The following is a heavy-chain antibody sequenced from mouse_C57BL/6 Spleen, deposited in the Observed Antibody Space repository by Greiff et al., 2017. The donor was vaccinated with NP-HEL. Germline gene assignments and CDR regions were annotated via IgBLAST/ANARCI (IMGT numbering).Heavy chain of an antibody. CDR2: IDPSDSET. J-gene: IGHJ2*01. V-gene: IGHV1-52*01. CDR3: AGLGSSFYFDY. D-gene: IGHD1-1*01. Sequence: VQLQQPGAELVRPGSSVKLSCKASGYTFTSYWMHWVKQRPIQGLEWIGNIDPSDSETHYNQKFKDKATLTVDKSSSTAYMQLSSLTSEDSAVYYCAGLGSSFYFDYWGQGTTLTVSS. CDR1: GYTFTSYW.